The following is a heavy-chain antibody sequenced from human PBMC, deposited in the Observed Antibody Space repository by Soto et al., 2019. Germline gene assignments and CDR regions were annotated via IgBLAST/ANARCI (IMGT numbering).Heavy chain of an antibody. CDR3: ARSNYDTLTDYYYYYMDV. V-gene: IGHV4-34*01. CDR1: GGSFSGYY. Sequence: SETLSLTCAVYGGSFSGYYWSWIRQPPGKGLEWIGEINHSGSTNYNPSLKSRDTISVDTSKNQISLKLSTVTAADTAVYYCARSNYDTLTDYYYYYMDVWGKGTTVTVSS. J-gene: IGHJ6*03. D-gene: IGHD3-9*01. CDR2: INHSGST.